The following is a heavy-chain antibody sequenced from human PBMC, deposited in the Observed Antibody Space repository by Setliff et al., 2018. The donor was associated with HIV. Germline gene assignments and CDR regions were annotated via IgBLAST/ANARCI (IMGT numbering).Heavy chain of an antibody. CDR3: ARQGGGRPYYFYMDV. CDR1: GGSISSSSYY. J-gene: IGHJ6*03. V-gene: IGHV4-39*01. D-gene: IGHD3-16*01. Sequence: SETLSLTCTVSGGSISSSSYYWGWIRQPPGKGLEWIGSIYYSGSTYYNPSLKSRVTISVDTSKNQFSLSLNSVTAADTAVYYCARQGGGRPYYFYMDVWGEGTTVTVSS. CDR2: IYYSGST.